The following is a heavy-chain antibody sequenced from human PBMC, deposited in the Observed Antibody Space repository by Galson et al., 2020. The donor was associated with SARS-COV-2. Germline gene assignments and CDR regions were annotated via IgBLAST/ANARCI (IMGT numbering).Heavy chain of an antibody. Sequence: SETLSLTCTVSGGSISSGGYYWSWIRQHPGKGLEWFGYIYYDGGTYYNPSLKSRITISVDTSRSQFSLKLISVTAADTTVYYCARFRRTGSSDYFDYWGQGTPVTVSS. CDR2: IYYDGGT. V-gene: IGHV4-31*03. J-gene: IGHJ4*02. D-gene: IGHD3-10*01. CDR3: ARFRRTGSSDYFDY. CDR1: GGSISSGGYY.